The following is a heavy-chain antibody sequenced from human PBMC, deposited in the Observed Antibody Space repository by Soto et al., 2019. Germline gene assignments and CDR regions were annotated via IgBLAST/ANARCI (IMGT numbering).Heavy chain of an antibody. D-gene: IGHD3-3*01. CDR2: IKTKTDGGTR. Sequence: VQLQESGPGLVKPSQTLSLTCTVSGGSISSGDYYWSWVRQAPGKGLEWVGRIKTKTDGGTRDYAAPVKGRFTISRDDSKNTLYLQMNSLKTEDTAVYYCTTTIKLPPLEWLLSGFDYWGQGTLVTVSS. CDR3: TTTIKLPPLEWLLSGFDY. CDR1: GGSISSGDYY. J-gene: IGHJ4*02. V-gene: IGHV3-15*01.